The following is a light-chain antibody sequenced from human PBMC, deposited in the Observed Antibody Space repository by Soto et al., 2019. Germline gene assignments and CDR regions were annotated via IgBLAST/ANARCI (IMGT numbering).Light chain of an antibody. CDR3: QQGHNWPLT. V-gene: IGKV3-15*01. Sequence: EIVMTQSPATLSLSPGERAALSCRASQSINSELAWYQQKPGQPPRLLIYGASTRATGVPARFTGSESGSVFTLTIGGLQSEDFAVYYCQQGHNWPLTFGQGTRLEI. J-gene: IGKJ2*01. CDR2: GAS. CDR1: QSINSE.